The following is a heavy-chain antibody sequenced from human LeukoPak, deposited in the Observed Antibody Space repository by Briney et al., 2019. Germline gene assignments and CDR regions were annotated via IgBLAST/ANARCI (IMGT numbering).Heavy chain of an antibody. Sequence: SETLSLTCAVYGEAFTGYFWSWVRQPPEKGLEWIGEIDHSGITNYNPSLKSRVTISVDTSKNQFSLKLSSVTAADTAVYYCARGMPYSSSWGQGTLVTVSS. CDR3: ARGMPYSSS. D-gene: IGHD6-13*01. CDR1: GEAFTGYF. CDR2: IDHSGIT. V-gene: IGHV4-34*01. J-gene: IGHJ1*01.